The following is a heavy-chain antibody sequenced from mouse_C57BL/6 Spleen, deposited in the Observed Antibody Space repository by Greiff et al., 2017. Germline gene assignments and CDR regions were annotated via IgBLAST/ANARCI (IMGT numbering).Heavy chain of an antibody. CDR2: ISGGGGNT. Sequence: EVMLVESGGGLVKPGGSLKLSCAASGFTFSSYTMSWVRQTPEKRLEWVATISGGGGNTYYPDSVKGRFTISRDNAKNTLYLQMSSLRSEDTALYYCARERWNYAMDYWGQGTSVTVSS. CDR3: ARERWNYAMDY. V-gene: IGHV5-9*01. CDR1: GFTFSSYT. J-gene: IGHJ4*01. D-gene: IGHD1-1*02.